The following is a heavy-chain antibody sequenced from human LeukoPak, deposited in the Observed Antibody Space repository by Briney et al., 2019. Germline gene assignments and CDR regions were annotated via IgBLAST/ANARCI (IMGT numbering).Heavy chain of an antibody. CDR3: ATDRGWRTSGYYLYYFEY. D-gene: IGHD3-3*01. CDR2: IKHDGSEK. V-gene: IGHV3-7*01. CDR1: GFTVSSNY. J-gene: IGHJ4*02. Sequence: GGSLRLSCAASGFTVSSNYMSWVRQAPGKGLEWVASIKHDGSEKYYVDSVRGRFTISRDNTMNSLYLQMSSLRAEDTAVYYCATDRGWRTSGYYLYYFEYWGQGTLVTYSS.